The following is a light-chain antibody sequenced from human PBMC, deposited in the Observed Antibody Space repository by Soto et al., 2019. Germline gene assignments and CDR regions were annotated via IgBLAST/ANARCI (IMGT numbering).Light chain of an antibody. Sequence: QSALTQPASVSGSPGQSITISCTGTSSDVGGYNYVSWFQQHPGKAPKLKIYEVSNRPSGVSNRFSGSKSGNTASLTISDLKAVEGADSHPPAFTTIGPWVFGGGTKL. CDR1: SSDVGGYNY. J-gene: IGLJ3*02. V-gene: IGLV2-14*01. CDR2: EVS. CDR3: PAFTTIGPWV.